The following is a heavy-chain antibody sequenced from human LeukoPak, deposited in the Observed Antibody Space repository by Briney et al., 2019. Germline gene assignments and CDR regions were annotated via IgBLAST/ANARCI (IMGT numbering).Heavy chain of an antibody. D-gene: IGHD6-6*01. CDR2: IYYSGST. J-gene: IGHJ4*02. Sequence: LETLCLTCTVSGGSISSYYWSWIRQPPGKGLEWIGYIYYSGSTNYNPSLVSRVTISVDTSKNQFSLKLSSVTAADTAVYYCARVDPDSSSTIEVFDYRGRAIVATVSS. V-gene: IGHV4-59*01. CDR1: GGSISSYY. CDR3: ARVDPDSSSTIEVFDY.